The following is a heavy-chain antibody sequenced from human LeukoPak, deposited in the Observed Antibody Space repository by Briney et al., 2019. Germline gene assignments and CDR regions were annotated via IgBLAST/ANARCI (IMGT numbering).Heavy chain of an antibody. CDR1: GFTFSSYG. Sequence: GGSLRLSCAASGFTFSSYGMHWVRQAPGKGLEWVAFIRYDGSNKYYADSVKGRFTISRDNSKNTLYLQMNSLRAGDTAVYYCAKSRPFVGDYYYYYGMDVWGQGTTVTVSS. CDR2: IRYDGSNK. V-gene: IGHV3-30*02. CDR3: AKSRPFVGDYYYYYGMDV. D-gene: IGHD2-21*01. J-gene: IGHJ6*02.